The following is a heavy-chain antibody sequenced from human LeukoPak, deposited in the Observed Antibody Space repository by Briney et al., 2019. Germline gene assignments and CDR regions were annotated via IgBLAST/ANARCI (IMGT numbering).Heavy chain of an antibody. V-gene: IGHV4-59*02. CDR2: VSYSGKS. CDR3: ARGNDFWSGYRIDY. CDR1: GASVSGYY. J-gene: IGHJ4*02. D-gene: IGHD3-3*01. Sequence: SETLSLTCTVSGASVSGYYWSWIRQSPGKGLEWFGYVSYSGKSIYNPSLKSRVTIAVESSKNQFSLKLTAVTAADTAVYYCARGNDFWSGYRIDYWGQGTLVTVSS.